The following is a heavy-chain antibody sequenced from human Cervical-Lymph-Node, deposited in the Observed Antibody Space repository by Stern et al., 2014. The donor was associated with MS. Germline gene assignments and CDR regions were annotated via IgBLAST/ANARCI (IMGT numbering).Heavy chain of an antibody. CDR3: AKDGPYTYSSGWYYFDY. Sequence: VQLVQSGGGLVQPGGSLRLSFAASGFTFSSYAMSWVRQAPGKGLECVSAISGSGGSTDYAGSGKGRFTISRDNSKNTLYLKMNSLRVEDTAVYYCAKDGPYTYSSGWYYFDYWGQGTLVTVSS. J-gene: IGHJ4*02. CDR2: ISGSGGST. CDR1: GFTFSSYA. D-gene: IGHD6-19*01. V-gene: IGHV3-23*04.